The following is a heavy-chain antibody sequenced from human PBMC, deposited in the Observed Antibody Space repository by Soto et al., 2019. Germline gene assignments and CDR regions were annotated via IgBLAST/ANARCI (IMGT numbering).Heavy chain of an antibody. Sequence: EVQLVESGGGLVQPGGSLRLSCAASGFTVSTNYMSWVRQAPGKGLEWVSVIYGGGNTYYADSVKGRFTISRDDSKNTLYLQMNMLRAEDQAVYYCAAFSFPVSIHYGMDFWGQGTTVTVSS. V-gene: IGHV3-66*01. CDR3: AAFSFPVSIHYGMDF. D-gene: IGHD4-17*01. CDR2: IYGGGNT. CDR1: GFTVSTNY. J-gene: IGHJ6*02.